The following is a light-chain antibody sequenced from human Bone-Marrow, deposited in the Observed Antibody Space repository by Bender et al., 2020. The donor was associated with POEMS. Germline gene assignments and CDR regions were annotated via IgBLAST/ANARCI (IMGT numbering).Light chain of an antibody. V-gene: IGLV1-44*01. Sequence: QSVLTQPPSASGTPGHRVTISCSGSISNIGTNPVNWYQQLPGTAPKLLIYINNQRPSGVPDRFSGSKSGTSASLAIRGLQTEDEADYYCAAWEDSLNGWVFGGGTKLTVL. CDR3: AAWEDSLNGWV. CDR2: INN. CDR1: ISNIGTNP. J-gene: IGLJ3*02.